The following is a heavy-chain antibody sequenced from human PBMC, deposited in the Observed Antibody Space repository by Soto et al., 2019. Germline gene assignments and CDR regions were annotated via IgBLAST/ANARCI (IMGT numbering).Heavy chain of an antibody. CDR3: ASKIFGTTYFNY. D-gene: IGHD1-7*01. J-gene: IGHJ4*02. Sequence: GGSLRLSCAASGFTFSTHEINCFRQAPGKGLEWLSYIRGGGSPIYYADSVRGRFTISRDNAKNSLYLQMNSLRAEDTAIYYCASKIFGTTYFNYWGQGALVTVSS. CDR1: GFTFSTHE. V-gene: IGHV3-48*03. CDR2: IRGGGSPI.